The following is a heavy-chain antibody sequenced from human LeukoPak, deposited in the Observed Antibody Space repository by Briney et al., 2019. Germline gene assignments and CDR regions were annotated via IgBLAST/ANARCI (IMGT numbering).Heavy chain of an antibody. CDR2: INSDGSTT. Sequence: GGSLRLSCAASGFTFSSYWMHWVRHAPGEGLVWVSHINSDGSTTNYADSVKGRFTISRDNAKNTLFLQMNSLRVEDTAVYYCARDVSGRDDFWGQGTLVTVSS. J-gene: IGHJ4*02. V-gene: IGHV3-74*01. CDR3: ARDVSGRDDF. CDR1: GFTFSSYW. D-gene: IGHD6-25*01.